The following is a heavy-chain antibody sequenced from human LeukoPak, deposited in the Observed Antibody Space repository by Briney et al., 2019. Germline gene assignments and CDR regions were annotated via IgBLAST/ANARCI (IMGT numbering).Heavy chain of an antibody. J-gene: IGHJ4*02. CDR2: INPNSGGT. Sequence: ASVKVSCKASGYTFTGYYMHWVRQAPGQGLEWMGWINPNSGGTNYAQNFQGRVTMTTDTSISTAYMELSRLRSDDTAVYYCARAYSSTSETQFDYWGQGTLVTVSS. CDR1: GYTFTGYY. D-gene: IGHD6-13*01. CDR3: ARAYSSTSETQFDY. V-gene: IGHV1-2*02.